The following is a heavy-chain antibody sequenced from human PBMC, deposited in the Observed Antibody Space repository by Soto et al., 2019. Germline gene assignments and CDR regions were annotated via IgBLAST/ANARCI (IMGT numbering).Heavy chain of an antibody. J-gene: IGHJ6*02. Sequence: GGSLRLSCAASGFTFSSYSMNWVRQAPGKGLEWVSSISSSSSYIYYADSVKGRFTISRDNAKNSLYLQMNSLRAEDTAVYYCARDRATRFGELYYYYGMDVWGQGTTVTVSS. CDR3: ARDRATRFGELYYYYGMDV. CDR2: ISSSSSYI. CDR1: GFTFSSYS. V-gene: IGHV3-21*01. D-gene: IGHD3-10*02.